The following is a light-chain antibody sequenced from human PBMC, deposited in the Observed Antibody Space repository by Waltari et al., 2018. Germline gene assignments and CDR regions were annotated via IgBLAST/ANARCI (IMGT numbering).Light chain of an antibody. CDR2: GAS. J-gene: IGKJ4*01. CDR3: QQTDSFPLT. CDR1: QGIGTW. V-gene: IGKV1-12*01. Sequence: DIQMNQSPSSVSASVGDRVTISCMAGQGIGTWLAWYQQKPGKAPNLLIHGASSLQSGVPSRFSGSGSVTEFTLTINGLQPEDFATYYCQQTDSFPLTFGGGTKVEMK.